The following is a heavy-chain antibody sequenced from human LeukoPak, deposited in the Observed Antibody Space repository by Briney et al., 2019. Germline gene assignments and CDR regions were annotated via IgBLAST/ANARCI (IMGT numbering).Heavy chain of an antibody. CDR3: ARLQLRAYYMDV. CDR2: IYYSGST. Sequence: SETLSLTCTVSGGSISSGGYYWSWIRQHPGKGLEWIGYIYYSGSTYYNPSLNSRVTISVHTSKTQFSLTLSPVTAADTAVYYCARLQLRAYYMDVWGKGTTVTVSS. D-gene: IGHD1-7*01. J-gene: IGHJ6*03. CDR1: GGSISSGGYY. V-gene: IGHV4-31*03.